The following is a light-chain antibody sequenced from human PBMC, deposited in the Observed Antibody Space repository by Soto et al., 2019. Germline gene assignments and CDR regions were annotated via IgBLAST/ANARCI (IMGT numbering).Light chain of an antibody. CDR3: GSYTGNIYV. Sequence: NFMLTQPHSVSESPGKTVTISCTRSSGSIASNYVQWYQQRPGSAPTTVIYEDNQRPSGVPDRFSGSIDTSSNSASLTISGLQAEDEADYFCGSYTGNIYVFGNGTKVTVL. V-gene: IGLV6-57*04. CDR2: EDN. CDR1: SGSIASNY. J-gene: IGLJ1*01.